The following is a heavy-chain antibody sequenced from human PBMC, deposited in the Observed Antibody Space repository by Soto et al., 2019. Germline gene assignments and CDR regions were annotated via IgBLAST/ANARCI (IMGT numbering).Heavy chain of an antibody. J-gene: IGHJ4*02. CDR2: INAGNGNT. Sequence: ASVKVSCKASGYTFTSYAMHWVRQAPGQRLEWMGWINAGNGNTKYSQKFQGRVTMTRDTSISTAYMELSRLRSDDTAVYYCARVRTGYSSGWYVSEHGYFDYWGQGTLVTVSS. CDR1: GYTFTSYA. V-gene: IGHV1-3*01. D-gene: IGHD6-19*01. CDR3: ARVRTGYSSGWYVSEHGYFDY.